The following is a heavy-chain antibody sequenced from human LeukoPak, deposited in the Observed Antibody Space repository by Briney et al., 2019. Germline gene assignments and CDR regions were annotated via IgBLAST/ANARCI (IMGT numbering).Heavy chain of an antibody. J-gene: IGHJ6*02. CDR2: IREDGSEK. CDR3: ARDPYSSTWSYGMDV. V-gene: IGHV3-7*05. CDR1: GFTFSSYW. D-gene: IGHD6-6*01. Sequence: GASLRLSCAASGFTFSSYWMSWVRQAPGKGLEWVANIREDGSEKVYVESVKGRITISRDNAKNSLFLQMDALRAEDTAVYYCARDPYSSTWSYGMDVWGQGTTVTVCS.